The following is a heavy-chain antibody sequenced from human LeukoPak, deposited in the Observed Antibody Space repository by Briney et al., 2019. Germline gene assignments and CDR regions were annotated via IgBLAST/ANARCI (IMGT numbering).Heavy chain of an antibody. Sequence: ASVKVSCKASGGTFSSYAISWVRQAPGQGLEWMGGIIPIFGTANYAQKFQGRVTITADESTSTAYMELRSLRSDDTAVYYCARETVVVPAAKNYYYYYMDVWGKGTTVTISS. V-gene: IGHV1-69*13. CDR3: ARETVVVPAAKNYYYYYMDV. CDR1: GGTFSSYA. D-gene: IGHD2-2*01. CDR2: IIPIFGTA. J-gene: IGHJ6*03.